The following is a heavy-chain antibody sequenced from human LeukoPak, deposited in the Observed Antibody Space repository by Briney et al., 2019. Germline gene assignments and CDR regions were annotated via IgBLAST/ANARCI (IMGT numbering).Heavy chain of an antibody. CDR3: VKESGFMVAPNSAFDI. CDR1: GFTVSTNY. D-gene: IGHD4/OR15-4a*01. Sequence: GGSLRLSCGASGFTVSTNYMSWVRQAPGKGLEWVSIIYSGGSTYYADSVKGRFTISRDNSKNTLYLQMSSLRAEDTAVYYCVKESGFMVAPNSAFDIWGQGTMVTVSS. J-gene: IGHJ3*02. CDR2: IYSGGST. V-gene: IGHV3-66*01.